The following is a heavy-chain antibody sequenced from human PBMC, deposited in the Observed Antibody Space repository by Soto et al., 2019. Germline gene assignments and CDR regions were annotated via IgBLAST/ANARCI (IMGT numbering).Heavy chain of an antibody. CDR1: GASIISFY. Sequence: SETLSLTCTVSGASIISFYWSWIHHSAGKGLEWIGRVSATETASYNPSLRSRVTMSADVSSNQFSLNLNSVTAADSAVYFCAREFPGALERSRAFDIWGQGTVVTVSS. D-gene: IGHD1-1*01. CDR2: VSATETA. CDR3: AREFPGALERSRAFDI. V-gene: IGHV4-4*07. J-gene: IGHJ3*02.